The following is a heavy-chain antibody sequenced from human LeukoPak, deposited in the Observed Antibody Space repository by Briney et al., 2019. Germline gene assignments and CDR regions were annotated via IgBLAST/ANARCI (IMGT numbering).Heavy chain of an antibody. V-gene: IGHV4-59*01. CDR1: GVSTTNNY. D-gene: IGHD3-10*01. Sequence: SETLSLTCSVSGVSTTNNYWSWIRQPPGKGLEWIGYMYNTVTTNYNPSLKSRLTMSLDTSKNQFPLKLSSVTAADTAVYYCARVSFYGSGSMFVDYWGPRTLVTVSS. CDR3: ARVSFYGSGSMFVDY. J-gene: IGHJ4*02. CDR2: MYNTVTT.